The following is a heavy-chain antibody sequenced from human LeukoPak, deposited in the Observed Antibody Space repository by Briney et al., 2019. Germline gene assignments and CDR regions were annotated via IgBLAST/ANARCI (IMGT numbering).Heavy chain of an antibody. D-gene: IGHD6-6*01. J-gene: IGHJ4*02. Sequence: SLTLSLTCAISGDSVSSNSAARNWIRQSPSRGLEWLGRTYYRSKWYNDYAVPVKSRITINPDTSKNQFSLQLNSVTPEDTAVYYCARPARYSSSLQIIDSVGHVSYYFDYWGQGTLVTVSS. CDR1: GDSVSSNSAA. CDR3: ARPARYSSSLQIIDSVGHVSYYFDY. CDR2: TYYRSKWYN. V-gene: IGHV6-1*01.